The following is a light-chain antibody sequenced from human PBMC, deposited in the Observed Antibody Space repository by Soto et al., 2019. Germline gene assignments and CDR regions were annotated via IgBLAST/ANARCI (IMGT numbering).Light chain of an antibody. CDR3: ASWDDSLSGVL. J-gene: IGLJ2*01. Sequence: QLVLTQPPSASGTPGQRVTISCSGSSSNIASNPVHWYQQLPGTAPKLLIHNNNQRPSRVPDRFSSSKSGTSASLAISGLQSEDEADYYCASWDDSLSGVLFGGGTKLTVL. CDR2: NNN. V-gene: IGLV1-44*01. CDR1: SSNIASNP.